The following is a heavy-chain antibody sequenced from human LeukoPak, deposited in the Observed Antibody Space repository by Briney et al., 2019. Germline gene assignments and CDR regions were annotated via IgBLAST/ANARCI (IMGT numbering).Heavy chain of an antibody. CDR2: MYNSGST. D-gene: IGHD3-22*01. Sequence: SETLSLTCTVSGGYISNYFWSWIRQPAGKGLEWIGRMYNSGSTSYNPSLKSRVTMSLDTSKNHFSLNLSSVTAADTAVYYCARVTGYMIEDYFDYWGQGTLVTVSS. CDR3: ARVTGYMIEDYFDY. CDR1: GGYISNYF. V-gene: IGHV4-4*07. J-gene: IGHJ4*02.